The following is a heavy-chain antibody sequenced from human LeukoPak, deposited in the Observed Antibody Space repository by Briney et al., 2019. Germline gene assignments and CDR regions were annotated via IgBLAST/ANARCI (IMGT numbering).Heavy chain of an antibody. D-gene: IGHD2-2*01. CDR2: ISAYNGNT. CDR3: ARIPPVVVPAAPNWFDP. CDR1: GYTFTSYG. V-gene: IGHV1-18*04. Sequence: GSVKVSCKASGYTFTSYGISWVRQTPGQGLEWMGWISAYNGNTNYAQKLQGRVTMTTDTSTSTAYMELRSLRSDDTAVYYCARIPPVVVPAAPNWFDPWGQGTLVTVSS. J-gene: IGHJ5*02.